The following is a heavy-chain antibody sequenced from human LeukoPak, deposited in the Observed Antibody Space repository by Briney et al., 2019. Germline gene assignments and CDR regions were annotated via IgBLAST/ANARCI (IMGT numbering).Heavy chain of an antibody. CDR3: AKGLGIVVVPAALPLDY. V-gene: IGHV3-23*01. Sequence: PGGSLRLSCAASGFTFSSYAMSWVRQAPGKGLEWVSAISGSGGSTYYADSVKGRFTISRDNSKNTLYLQMNSLRAEDTAVYYCAKGLGIVVVPAALPLDYWGQGTLVTVSS. CDR1: GFTFSSYA. CDR2: ISGSGGST. D-gene: IGHD2-2*03. J-gene: IGHJ4*02.